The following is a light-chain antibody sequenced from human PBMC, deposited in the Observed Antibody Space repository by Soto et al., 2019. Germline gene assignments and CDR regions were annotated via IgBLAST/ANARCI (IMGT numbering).Light chain of an antibody. CDR1: QTIGGH. J-gene: IGKJ5*01. CDR2: AAS. Sequence: IQMPQSPSSISASVRDTSLMTCRASQTIGGHLNWYQQIPGKAPTLLIYAASSLQSGVPSRFRGTGTGTDFTLNITNLQPEDFAGFHCHQTYSAPITFGQGTRLEI. CDR3: HQTYSAPIT. V-gene: IGKV1-39*01.